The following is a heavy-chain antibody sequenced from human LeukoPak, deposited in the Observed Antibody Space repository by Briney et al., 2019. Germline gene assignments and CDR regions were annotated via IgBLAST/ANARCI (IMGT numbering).Heavy chain of an antibody. CDR2: ISWNSGSI. CDR1: GFTFDDYA. Sequence: GGSLRLSCAASGFTFDDYALHWVRQAPGKGLGWVSGISWNSGSIGYADSVKGRFTISRDNAKNSLYLQMNSLRAEDTALYYCAKGSGAFYYDSSGYSNDAFDIWGQGTMVTVSS. J-gene: IGHJ3*02. V-gene: IGHV3-9*01. CDR3: AKGSGAFYYDSSGYSNDAFDI. D-gene: IGHD3-22*01.